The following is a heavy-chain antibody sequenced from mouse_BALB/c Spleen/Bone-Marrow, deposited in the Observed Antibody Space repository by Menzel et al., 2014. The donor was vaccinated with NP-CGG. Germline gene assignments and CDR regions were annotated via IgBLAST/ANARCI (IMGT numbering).Heavy chain of an antibody. CDR1: GFTFSSYG. D-gene: IGHD2-4*01. Sequence: EVNVEESGGDLVKPGGSLKLSCAASGFTFSSYGMSWVRQTPDKRLEWVATISSGGSYTYYPDSVKGRFTISRDNAKNTLYLQMSSLKSEDTAMYYCARQTYYDYDGYFDYWGQGTTLTVSS. CDR2: ISSGGSYT. J-gene: IGHJ2*01. V-gene: IGHV5-6*02. CDR3: ARQTYYDYDGYFDY.